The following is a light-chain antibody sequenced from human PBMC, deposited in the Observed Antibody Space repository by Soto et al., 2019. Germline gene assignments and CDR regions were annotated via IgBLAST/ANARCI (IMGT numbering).Light chain of an antibody. J-gene: IGKJ4*01. CDR1: QYISSY. CDR3: QQSSSNVALT. Sequence: DIQMTQSPSSLSASVGDRVTITCRASQYISSYLNWYQQKPGKAPKVLIYAASTLQSGVPSRVSGSGSRTDFTLTISNLQPEDFATYYCQQSSSNVALTFGGGTKVEIK. V-gene: IGKV1-39*01. CDR2: AAS.